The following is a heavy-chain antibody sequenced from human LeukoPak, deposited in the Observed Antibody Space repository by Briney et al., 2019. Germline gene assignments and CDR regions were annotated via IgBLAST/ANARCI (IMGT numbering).Heavy chain of an antibody. V-gene: IGHV3-7*03. Sequence: GGSLRLSCAASGFTFSSYWMSRVRQAPGKGLEWVANIKQDGSEKYYVDSVKGRFTISRDNAKNSLYLQMNSLRAEDTAVYYCARDSDTDQRWFGELRGPLDYWSQGTLVTVSS. CDR3: ARDSDTDQRWFGELRGPLDY. D-gene: IGHD3-10*01. J-gene: IGHJ4*02. CDR2: IKQDGSEK. CDR1: GFTFSSYW.